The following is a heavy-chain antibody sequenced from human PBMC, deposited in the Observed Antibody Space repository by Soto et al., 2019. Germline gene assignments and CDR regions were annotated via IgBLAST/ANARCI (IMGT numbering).Heavy chain of an antibody. D-gene: IGHD6-13*01. J-gene: IGHJ6*01. CDR3: VRAPAAGIGCRWDV. CDR1: GYTLTSYY. CDR2: INPSGGST. V-gene: IGHV1-46*01. Sequence: QVQLVQSGAEVKEPGASVKVSCKASGYTLTSYYMHWVRQAPGQGLHWMGMINPSGGSTTYAQKFQGRGTMTRDTYTSTVYMEMSSLRSEETDVYYGVRAPAAGIGCRWDVWGQGTTVTVSS.